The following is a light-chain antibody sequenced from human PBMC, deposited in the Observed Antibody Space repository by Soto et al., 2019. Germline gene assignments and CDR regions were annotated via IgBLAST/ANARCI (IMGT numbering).Light chain of an antibody. V-gene: IGKV3-11*01. CDR3: QQRSNWPPT. CDR2: DAS. Sequence: EIVLTQSPATLSLSPGDRATLSCRASQSVSSYLAWYQQKPGKAPTLLIYDASNMETGIPSRFSGSGSGTDFTLTISSLEPEDFAVYYCQQRSNWPPTFGQGTKVEIK. J-gene: IGKJ1*01. CDR1: QSVSSY.